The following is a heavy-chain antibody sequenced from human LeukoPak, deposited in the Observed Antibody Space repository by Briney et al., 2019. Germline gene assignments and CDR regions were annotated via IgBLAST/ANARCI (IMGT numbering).Heavy chain of an antibody. V-gene: IGHV4-61*02. Sequence: SQTLSLTCTVSGGSISSGSYYWRWIRQPAGKGLEWIGRIYTSGSTNYNPSLKSRVTISVDTSKNQFSLKLSPVTAADTAVYYCAREGRVVVVPAAVYYYYYYMDVWGKGTTVTVSS. D-gene: IGHD2-2*01. CDR2: IYTSGST. J-gene: IGHJ6*03. CDR3: AREGRVVVVPAAVYYYYYYMDV. CDR1: GGSISSGSYY.